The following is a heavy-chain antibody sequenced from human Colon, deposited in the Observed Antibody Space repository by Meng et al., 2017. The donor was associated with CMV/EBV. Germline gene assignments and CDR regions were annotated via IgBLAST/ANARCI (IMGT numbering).Heavy chain of an antibody. CDR1: GFTFSSYS. V-gene: IGHV3-21*01. CDR2: ISRSSSYI. CDR3: ARGVGGSYSDY. J-gene: IGHJ4*02. Sequence: GESLKISCAASGFTFSSYSMNWVRQAPGKGLECVSSISRSSSYIYYADSLKGRFTISRDNAKNSLYLQMNSLRAEDTAVYYCARGVGGSYSDYWGQGMLVTVSS. D-gene: IGHD1-26*01.